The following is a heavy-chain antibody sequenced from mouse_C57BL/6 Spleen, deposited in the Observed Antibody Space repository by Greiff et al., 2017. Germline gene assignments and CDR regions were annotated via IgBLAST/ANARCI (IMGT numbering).Heavy chain of an antibody. CDR2: IYPGDGDT. CDR3: AREALPTGAFFDY. Sequence: VQLQQSGPELVKPGASVKISCKASGYAFSSSWMNWVKHRPGKGLEWIGRIYPGDGDTNYNGKFKGKATLTADKSSSTAYMQLSSLTSEDSAVYFCAREALPTGAFFDYWGQGTTLTVSS. CDR1: GYAFSSSW. D-gene: IGHD5-5*01. J-gene: IGHJ2*01. V-gene: IGHV1-82*01.